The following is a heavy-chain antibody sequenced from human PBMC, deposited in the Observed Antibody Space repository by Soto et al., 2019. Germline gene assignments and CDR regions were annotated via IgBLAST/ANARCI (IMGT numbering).Heavy chain of an antibody. CDR1: GYTFSSYG. CDR2: ISAYNGDT. Sequence: ASVKVSCKASGYTFSSYGISWVRQAPGQGLEWMGWISAYNGDTKYAQKFQGRVTMTEDTSTDTAYMELSSLRSEDTAVYYCANFLTMVRGASDYWGQGTLVTVSS. V-gene: IGHV1-18*01. CDR3: ANFLTMVRGASDY. J-gene: IGHJ4*02. D-gene: IGHD3-10*01.